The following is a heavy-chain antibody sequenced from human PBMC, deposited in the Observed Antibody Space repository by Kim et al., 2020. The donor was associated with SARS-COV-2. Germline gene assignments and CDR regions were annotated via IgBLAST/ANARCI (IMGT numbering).Heavy chain of an antibody. Sequence: GGSLRLSCAASGFTFSSYWMSWVRQAPGKGLEWVANIKQDGSGKYYVDSVKGRFTISRDNAKNSLYLQMNSLRAEDTAVYYCARDPGFYRAVAGEGDYWGQGTLVTVSS. V-gene: IGHV3-7*03. CDR1: GFTFSSYW. J-gene: IGHJ4*01. CDR3: ARDPGFYRAVAGEGDY. CDR2: IKQDGSGK. D-gene: IGHD6-13*01.